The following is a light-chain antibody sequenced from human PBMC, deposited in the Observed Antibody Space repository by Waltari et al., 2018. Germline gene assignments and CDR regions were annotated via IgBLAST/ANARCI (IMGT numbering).Light chain of an antibody. CDR3: MQTLRLPSFS. V-gene: IGKV2D-29*01. Sequence: LLRSAGKTFLDGDRHKPGQPPRLLIYEASKRFAGVADRFSGSVSGTDCTLRISRVEAEDVGVYYCMQTLRLPSFSFGGGTKVEIK. J-gene: IGKJ4*01. CDR1: LLRSAGKTF. CDR2: EAS.